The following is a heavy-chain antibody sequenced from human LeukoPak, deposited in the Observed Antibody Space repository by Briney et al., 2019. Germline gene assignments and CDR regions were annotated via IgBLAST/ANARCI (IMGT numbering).Heavy chain of an antibody. Sequence: PGGSLRLSCAASGFSVSSNYMSWVRQAPGKGLEWVSVIYSGGTTYYADSVKGRFTISRDNSKNTLYLQMNSLRDEDTAVYYCARGARYSSGDYWGQGTLVTVSS. J-gene: IGHJ4*02. CDR3: ARGARYSSGDY. CDR2: IYSGGTT. CDR1: GFSVSSNY. D-gene: IGHD6-19*01. V-gene: IGHV3-53*01.